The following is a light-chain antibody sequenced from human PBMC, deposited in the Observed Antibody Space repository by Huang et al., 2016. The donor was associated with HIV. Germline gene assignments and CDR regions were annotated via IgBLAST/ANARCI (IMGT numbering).Light chain of an antibody. CDR3: QQRSNWS. Sequence: EIVLTQSPATLSLSPGERATLSCRASQSVSSYLAWYQQKPSHAPRLLIYDASNRAAGIPARFSGSGSGTDFTLTISSLEPEDFAVYYCQQRSNWSFGQGTKVEIK. V-gene: IGKV3-11*01. CDR1: QSVSSY. CDR2: DAS. J-gene: IGKJ1*01.